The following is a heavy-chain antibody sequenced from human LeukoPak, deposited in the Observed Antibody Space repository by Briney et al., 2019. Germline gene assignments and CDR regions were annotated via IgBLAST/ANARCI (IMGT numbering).Heavy chain of an antibody. CDR1: GGTFSCYA. CDR3: ARRAEVYNWNYADAFDI. J-gene: IGHJ3*02. D-gene: IGHD1-7*01. Sequence: SVKVSCKASGGTFSCYAISWVRQAPGQGLEWMGRIIPIFGTANYAQKFQGRVTITTDESTSTAYMELSSLRSEDTAVYYCARRAEVYNWNYADAFDIWGQGTMVTVSS. CDR2: IIPIFGTA. V-gene: IGHV1-69*05.